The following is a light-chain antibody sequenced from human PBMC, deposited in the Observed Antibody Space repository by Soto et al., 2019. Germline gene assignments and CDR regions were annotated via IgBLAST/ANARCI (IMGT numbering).Light chain of an antibody. CDR1: QSISSY. Sequence: DIQMPQSPSSLSASVGASVPITGRASQSISSYLNWYQQKPGKAPKLLIYAASSLQSGVPSRFSGSGSGTEFTLTISSLQPDDYATYYCQQYSSYSRTFGQGTKVDIK. CDR2: AAS. J-gene: IGKJ1*01. V-gene: IGKV1-17*01. CDR3: QQYSSYSRT.